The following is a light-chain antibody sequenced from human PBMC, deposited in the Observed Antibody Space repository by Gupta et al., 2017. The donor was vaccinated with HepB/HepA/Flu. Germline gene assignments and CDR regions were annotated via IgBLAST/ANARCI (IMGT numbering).Light chain of an antibody. CDR3: QQRYSTPPLT. CDR1: QSISSY. J-gene: IGKJ4*01. V-gene: IGKV1-39*01. CDR2: AAS. Sequence: DIHMTQSPSSLSASVGDRVTITCRASQSISSYLNWYQQKPGKAPTLLIYAASSMQSGVPSRCSSSGSGTDFTLTINSLQPEDFATYYCQQRYSTPPLTFGGGTKVEIK.